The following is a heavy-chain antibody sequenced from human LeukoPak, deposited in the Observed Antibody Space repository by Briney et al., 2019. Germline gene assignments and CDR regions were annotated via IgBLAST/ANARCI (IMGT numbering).Heavy chain of an antibody. CDR3: ASLYYYGSGSRNDAFDI. D-gene: IGHD3-10*01. J-gene: IGHJ3*02. CDR2: IYYSGST. Sequence: PSETLSLTCTVSGGSISRSSYYWGWIRQPPGKGLEWIGSIYYSGSTYYNPSLKSRVTISVDTSKNQFSLKLSSVTAADTAVCHCASLYYYGSGSRNDAFDIWGQGTRVTVSS. CDR1: GGSISRSSYY. V-gene: IGHV4-39*01.